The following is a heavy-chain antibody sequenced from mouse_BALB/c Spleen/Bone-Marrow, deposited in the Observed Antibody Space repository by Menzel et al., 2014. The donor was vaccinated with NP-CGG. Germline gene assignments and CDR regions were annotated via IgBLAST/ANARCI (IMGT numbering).Heavy chain of an antibody. V-gene: IGHV2-6-4*01. D-gene: IGHD2-3*01. CDR2: IWGGGGT. CDR3: ARKDGGYYVMDY. Sequence: VKLMESGPGLVAPSQNLSITCTVSGFSLSRYNIHWIRQPPGKGLEWLGVIWGGGGTDHNSALKSRLRISKDNSKSQIFLKINSLQIDDTAMYYCARKDGGYYVMDYWGQGTSVTVSS. J-gene: IGHJ4*01. CDR1: GFSLSRYN.